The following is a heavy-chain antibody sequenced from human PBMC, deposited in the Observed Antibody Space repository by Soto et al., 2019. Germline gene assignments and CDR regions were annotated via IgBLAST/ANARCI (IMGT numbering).Heavy chain of an antibody. J-gene: IGHJ4*02. D-gene: IGHD3-9*01. CDR2: ISGSGGST. V-gene: IGHV3-23*01. CDR3: SFDWLLEKYYFDY. CDR1: GFTFSSYA. Sequence: GGSLRLSCAASGFTFSSYAMSWVRQAPGKGLEWVSAISGSGGSTYYADSVKGRFTISRDNSKNTLYLQMNSLRAEDTAVYYCSFDWLLEKYYFDYWGQGTLVTVSS.